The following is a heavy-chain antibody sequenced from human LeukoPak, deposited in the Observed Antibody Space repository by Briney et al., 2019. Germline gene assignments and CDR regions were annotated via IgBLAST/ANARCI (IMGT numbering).Heavy chain of an antibody. CDR1: GFNVSSNH. CDR2: LYSGGST. Sequence: TGGSLRLYCAASGFNVSSNHMSWVGQAPGQGLEWVSDLYSGGSTYYADSVKGRFTISRDNSKNTLYLQMNSLRAEDTAVYYCARDPIAVAGYYFDYWGQRTLVTVSS. D-gene: IGHD6-19*01. J-gene: IGHJ4*02. V-gene: IGHV3-53*01. CDR3: ARDPIAVAGYYFDY.